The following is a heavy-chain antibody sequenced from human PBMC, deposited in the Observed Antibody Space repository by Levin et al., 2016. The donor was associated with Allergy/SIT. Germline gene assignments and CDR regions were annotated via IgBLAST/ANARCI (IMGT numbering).Heavy chain of an antibody. Sequence: GESLKISCAASGFSFSDYYMTWIRQAPGKGLEWVSYISSTSSYTNYADSVKGRFTISRDNAKNSLYLQMNSLRAEDTAVYYCARAGAGISIAVAGNDYWGQGTLVTVSS. CDR2: ISSTSSYT. V-gene: IGHV3-11*06. D-gene: IGHD6-19*01. CDR1: GFSFSDYY. CDR3: ARAGAGISIAVAGNDY. J-gene: IGHJ4*02.